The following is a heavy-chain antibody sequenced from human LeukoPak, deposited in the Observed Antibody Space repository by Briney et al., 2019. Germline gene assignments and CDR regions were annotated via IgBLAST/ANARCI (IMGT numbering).Heavy chain of an antibody. J-gene: IGHJ5*02. CDR1: GFTFNSHG. D-gene: IGHD3-10*01. CDR3: ARHSDAWFDP. CDR2: IRYDGSNK. V-gene: IGHV3-30*02. Sequence: GGSLRLSCAASGFTFNSHGMHWVRQAPGKGLEWVAFIRYDGSNKDYADSVKGRFTISRDNSKNTLYLQMNSLRAEDTAVYYCARHSDAWFDPWGQGTLVTVSS.